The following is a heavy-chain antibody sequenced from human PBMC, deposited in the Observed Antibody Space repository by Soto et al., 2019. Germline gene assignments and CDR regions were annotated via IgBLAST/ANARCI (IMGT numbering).Heavy chain of an antibody. V-gene: IGHV4-38-2*01. J-gene: IGHJ4*02. D-gene: IGHD1-1*01. CDR3: ARGRYNWNVQYYFDY. CDR2: IYHSGST. Sequence: SETLSLTCAVSGYSISSGYYWGWIRQPPGKGLEWIGSIYHSGSTYYNPSLKSRVTISVDTSKNQFSLKLSSVTAADTAVYYCARGRYNWNVQYYFDYWGQGILVTVSS. CDR1: GYSISSGYY.